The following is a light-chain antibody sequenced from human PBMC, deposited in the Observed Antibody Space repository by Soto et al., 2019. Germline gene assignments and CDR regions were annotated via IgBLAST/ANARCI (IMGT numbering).Light chain of an antibody. Sequence: ALTQPASVSGSPGQSITISCTGTSSDVGTYYLVSWYQQHPGKVPKVMIYEGTKRPSGIPDRFSGSKSGTSATLGITGFQTGDEADYYCGSWDSSLSAYVFGTGTKVTVL. CDR2: EGT. CDR1: SSDVGTYYL. V-gene: IGLV2-14*02. J-gene: IGLJ1*01. CDR3: GSWDSSLSAYV.